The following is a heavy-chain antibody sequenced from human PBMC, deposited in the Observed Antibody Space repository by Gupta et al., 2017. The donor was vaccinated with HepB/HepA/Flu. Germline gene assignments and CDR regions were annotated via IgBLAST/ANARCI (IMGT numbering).Heavy chain of an antibody. J-gene: IGHJ3*02. CDR2: IRDKIRGDTT. V-gene: IGHV3-72*01. CDR1: GITLSDHY. Sequence: EVQLVESGGGLAQPGGSLSLSRVASGITLSDHYMDWVRQAPGKGLEWLGRIRDKIRGDTTEYAASVKGRVTISRDDSKNSRSLQMNSLKTEDTAVYYCGRVGGYINAVYDFDIWGQGTMVIVSS. D-gene: IGHD3-10*01. CDR3: GRVGGYINAVYDFDI.